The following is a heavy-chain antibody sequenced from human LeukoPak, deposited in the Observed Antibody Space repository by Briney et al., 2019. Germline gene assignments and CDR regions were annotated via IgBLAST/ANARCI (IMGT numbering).Heavy chain of an antibody. V-gene: IGHV4-59*01. D-gene: IGHD4-23*01. J-gene: IGHJ5*02. CDR3: ARDAYGGNSWGWFDP. Sequence: PSETLSLTCTVSDVSISGYYWSWLRQSPGKGLEWIGYIYFTGFTHYNPSLKSRVTMSVDTSKYQFSLRLNSVTAADTAVYYCARDAYGGNSWGWFDPWGQGTLVTVSS. CDR1: DVSISGYY. CDR2: IYFTGFT.